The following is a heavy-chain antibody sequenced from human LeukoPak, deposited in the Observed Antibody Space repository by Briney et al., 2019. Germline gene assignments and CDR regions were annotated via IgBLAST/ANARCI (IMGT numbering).Heavy chain of an antibody. D-gene: IGHD6-6*01. Sequence: GGSLRLSCAASGFTFRNHWMHWVRQTPGKGLVWVSRISSDGSSTTYADSVKGRFTISRDNAKNTLYLQMNNLRAEDTSMYYCARDQRVTGRPDIDYWGQGTLVIVSS. J-gene: IGHJ4*02. CDR2: ISSDGSST. CDR3: ARDQRVTGRPDIDY. CDR1: GFTFRNHW. V-gene: IGHV3-74*03.